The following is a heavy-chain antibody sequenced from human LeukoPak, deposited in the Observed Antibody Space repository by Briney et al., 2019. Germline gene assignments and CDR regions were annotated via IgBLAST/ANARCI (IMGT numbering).Heavy chain of an antibody. Sequence: SETLSLTCTVSGGSISRYYWSWIRQPPGKGLEWIGYIYYSGSTNYNPSLKSRVTISVDTSKNQFSLKLSSVTAADTAVYYCARNPRLSGMDVWAQGTTVTVSS. J-gene: IGHJ6*02. CDR1: GGSISRYY. CDR3: ARNPRLSGMDV. CDR2: IYYSGST. D-gene: IGHD3-22*01. V-gene: IGHV4-59*01.